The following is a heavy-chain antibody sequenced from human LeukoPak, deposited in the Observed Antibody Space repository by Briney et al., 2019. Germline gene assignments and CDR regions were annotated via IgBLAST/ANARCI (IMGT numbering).Heavy chain of an antibody. J-gene: IGHJ4*02. D-gene: IGHD2-2*03. Sequence: KPSETLSLTCTVFGGSISSFYWSWIRQPPGKGLEWIGYIYYSGSTKYNPSLKSRVTISVDTSKNQFSLKLSSVTAADTAVYYCARHEDGYCSSTSCYGNWGQGTLVTVSS. CDR1: GGSISSFY. CDR2: IYYSGST. V-gene: IGHV4-59*08. CDR3: ARHEDGYCSSTSCYGN.